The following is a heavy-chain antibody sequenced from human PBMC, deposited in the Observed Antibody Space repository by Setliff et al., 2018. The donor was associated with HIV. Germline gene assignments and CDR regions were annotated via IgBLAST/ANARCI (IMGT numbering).Heavy chain of an antibody. J-gene: IGHJ3*02. Sequence: ASVKVSCKASGYAFASYGLNWVRQAPGQGLEWMGWINTHSGNPTYAQAVTGLFVFSLDTSVSTAYLQISSLRAEDTAVYYCARFYDSGASYSDDAFDIWGQGTMVTVSS. CDR3: ARFYDSGASYSDDAFDI. CDR2: INTHSGNP. D-gene: IGHD3-22*01. CDR1: GYAFASYG. V-gene: IGHV7-4-1*02.